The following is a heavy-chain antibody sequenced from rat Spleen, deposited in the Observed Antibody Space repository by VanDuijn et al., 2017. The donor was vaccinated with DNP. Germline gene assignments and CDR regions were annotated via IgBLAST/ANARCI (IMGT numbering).Heavy chain of an antibody. CDR3: AKHDGTEGIDFDY. D-gene: IGHD1-11*01. J-gene: IGHJ2*01. CDR2: ISYDGSGT. CDR1: GFTFSDYA. V-gene: IGHV5-7*01. Sequence: EVQLVESGGGLVQPGRSLKLSCAASGFTFSDYAMAWVRQSLRKGLEWVASISYDGSGTYYSDSVKGRFTISRDNAKSTLYLQMDSLRSEDTATYYCAKHDGTEGIDFDYWGQGVMVTVSS.